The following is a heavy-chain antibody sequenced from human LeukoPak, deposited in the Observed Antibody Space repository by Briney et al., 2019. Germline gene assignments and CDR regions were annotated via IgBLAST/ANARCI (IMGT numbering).Heavy chain of an antibody. D-gene: IGHD3-22*01. J-gene: IGHJ4*02. V-gene: IGHV1-18*04. Sequence: ASVKVSCKASGYTFTSYYMHWVRQAPGQGLEWMGWISGYNGYTKNAQKFQGRLTMITDTSTSTAYMELRSLRSDDTAVFYCARDLTHRRNYDSSGYQIVPAFWGQGTLVTVSS. CDR3: ARDLTHRRNYDSSGYQIVPAF. CDR1: GYTFTSYY. CDR2: ISGYNGYT.